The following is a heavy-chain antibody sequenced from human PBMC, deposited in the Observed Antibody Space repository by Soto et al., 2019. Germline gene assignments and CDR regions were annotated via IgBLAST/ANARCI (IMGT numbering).Heavy chain of an antibody. D-gene: IGHD2-2*01. CDR1: GYTFTTFW. CDR2: IDPSDSYT. Sequence: GESLKISCKGSGYTFTTFWISWVRQMPGKGLEWMGRIDPSDSYTNYSPSFQGHVTISADMSISTAYLQWGSLKASDTAIYYCARLYCSSTTCDSWFDPWGQGTLVTVSS. V-gene: IGHV5-10-1*01. CDR3: ARLYCSSTTCDSWFDP. J-gene: IGHJ5*02.